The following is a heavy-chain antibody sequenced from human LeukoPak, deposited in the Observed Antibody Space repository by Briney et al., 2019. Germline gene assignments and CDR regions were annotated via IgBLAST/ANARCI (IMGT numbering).Heavy chain of an antibody. CDR1: GGSISSYY. V-gene: IGHV4-59*01. CDR2: IYYSGST. D-gene: IGHD3-22*01. CDR3: ARDGYYYDGSDAFDI. J-gene: IGHJ3*02. Sequence: PSETLSLTCTVSGGSISSYYWSWIRQPPGKGRDWIGYIYYSGSTNYNPSLKSRVTISVDTSKNQFSLKLSSVTAADTAVYYCARDGYYYDGSDAFDIWGQGTMVTVSS.